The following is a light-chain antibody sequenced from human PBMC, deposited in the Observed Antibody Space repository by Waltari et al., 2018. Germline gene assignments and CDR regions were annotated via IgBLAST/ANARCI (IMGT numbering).Light chain of an antibody. V-gene: IGKV4-1*01. CDR2: WAS. CDR3: QQYCSSPLT. Sequence: DIVLTQSPDSLAVSLGGRATINCKSSQSLLYSSVNKNCLDWYQQKAGQPPKLLIYWASTREPGVPDQFSGSGSGTDFTLTISSLQAEDVAVYYCQQYCSSPLTFGGGTKVEIK. J-gene: IGKJ4*01. CDR1: QSLLYSSVNKNC.